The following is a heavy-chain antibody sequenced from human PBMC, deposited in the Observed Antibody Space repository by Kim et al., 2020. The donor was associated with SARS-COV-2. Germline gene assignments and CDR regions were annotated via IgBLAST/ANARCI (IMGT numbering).Heavy chain of an antibody. J-gene: IGHJ6*02. D-gene: IGHD2-15*01. CDR3: ARGGVVGAARGDDYYYGMGV. Sequence: SETLSLTCTVSGCSVSSGSYYWSWIRQRPGMGLDWIGYIYYSGSTNDNPSLKSRVTISVDTSKNQFSLKLSSVTAADTAVYYCARGGVVGAARGDDYYYGMGVWGQGTTVTVSS. CDR2: IYYSGST. CDR1: GCSVSSGSYY. V-gene: IGHV4-61*01.